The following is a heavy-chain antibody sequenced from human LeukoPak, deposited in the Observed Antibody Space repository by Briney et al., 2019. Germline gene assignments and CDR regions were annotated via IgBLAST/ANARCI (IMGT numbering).Heavy chain of an antibody. D-gene: IGHD3-22*01. V-gene: IGHV3-30*03. Sequence: GGSLRLSCAASGFSFTSYGMNWVRQAPGKGLEWVAVISYDGSNKYYADSVKGRFTISRDNSKNTLYLQMNSLRADDTAVYYCARDRDVTTTERFDYWGQGTLVTVSS. CDR3: ARDRDVTTTERFDY. CDR1: GFSFTSYG. CDR2: ISYDGSNK. J-gene: IGHJ4*02.